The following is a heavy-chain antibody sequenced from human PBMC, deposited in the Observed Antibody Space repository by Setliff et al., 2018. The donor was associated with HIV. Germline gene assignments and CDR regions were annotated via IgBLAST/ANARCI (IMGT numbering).Heavy chain of an antibody. CDR3: ASSDRWVVARPAGWFDP. J-gene: IGHJ5*02. Sequence: PSETLSLTCTVSGGSISSSDFYWNWIRQRPGKALEWIGYIHHSGSSSHNPSLRSRLTTSINASKSQFSLRLSSVTAADTAVYYCASSDRWVVARPAGWFDPWGQGTLVTV. D-gene: IGHD2-15*01. CDR2: IHHSGSS. CDR1: GGSISSSDFY. V-gene: IGHV4-31*03.